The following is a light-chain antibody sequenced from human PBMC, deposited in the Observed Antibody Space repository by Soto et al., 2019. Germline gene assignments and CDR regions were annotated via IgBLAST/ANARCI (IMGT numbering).Light chain of an antibody. CDR1: QGVSASY. J-gene: IGKJ4*01. Sequence: EIVLTQSPGTLSLSPGQRATLSCRASQGVSASYLAWYQQKPGQAPRLLIYGASSRATGIPDRFGGSGSGTDFTLTISRLEPEDFTVYYCQQYSGSSVTFGGGTKVEIK. CDR2: GAS. V-gene: IGKV3-20*01. CDR3: QQYSGSSVT.